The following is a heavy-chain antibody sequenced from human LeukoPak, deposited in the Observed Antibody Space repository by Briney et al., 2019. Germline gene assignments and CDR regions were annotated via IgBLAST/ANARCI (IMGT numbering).Heavy chain of an antibody. CDR3: ARESGYSSGGGDY. Sequence: PGGSLRLSCAASGFTFSSCGMHWVRQAPVKGLEWVAVIWYDGSNKYYADSVKGRFTISRDNSKNTLYLQMNSLRAEDTAVYYCARESGYSSGGGDYWGQGTLVTVSS. CDR2: IWYDGSNK. J-gene: IGHJ4*02. D-gene: IGHD6-19*01. V-gene: IGHV3-33*01. CDR1: GFTFSSCG.